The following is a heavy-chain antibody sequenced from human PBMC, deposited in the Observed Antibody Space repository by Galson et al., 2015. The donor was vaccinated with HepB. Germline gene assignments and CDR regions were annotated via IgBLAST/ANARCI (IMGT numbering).Heavy chain of an antibody. J-gene: IGHJ4*02. D-gene: IGHD3-22*01. CDR2: IGGSGGST. CDR1: GFTFSSYA. CDR3: ATTDYDRSGRDY. V-gene: IGHV3-23*01. Sequence: SLRLSCAVSGFTFSSYAMSWVRQAPGRGLEWVSAIGGSGGSTYYADSVKGRFTISRDNSKNTVYLQMNSLRAEDTAIYYCATTDYDRSGRDYWGQGTLVTVSS.